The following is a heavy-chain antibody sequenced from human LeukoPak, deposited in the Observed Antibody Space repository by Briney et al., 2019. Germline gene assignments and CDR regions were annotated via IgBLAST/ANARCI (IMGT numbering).Heavy chain of an antibody. CDR2: INPSGGST. V-gene: IGHV1-46*01. Sequence: EASVTVSFKTSGYTFTNYYIHWVRQAPGQGLEWMGIINPSGGSTTYAQKFQGRLTMTSATSTSTVYMELSSLRSEDTAVYYCARSAAYYNEADIWGQGTMVTVPS. CDR3: ARSAAYYNEADI. J-gene: IGHJ3*02. D-gene: IGHD3-9*01. CDR1: GYTFTNYY.